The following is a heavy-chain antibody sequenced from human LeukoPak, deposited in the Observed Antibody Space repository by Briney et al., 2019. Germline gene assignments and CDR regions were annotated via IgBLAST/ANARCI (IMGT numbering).Heavy chain of an antibody. V-gene: IGHV3-11*01. CDR1: GCTLSDYY. CDR3: ARRRDFIDY. Sequence: GGSLRLSCAASGCTLSDYYMSWFRLAPGKGLEWVSYSSSSGSTIYYADSVKGRFAISRDNAKNSLYLQMNSLRAEDTAVYYCARRRDFIDYWGQGTLVTVSS. CDR2: SSSSGSTI. J-gene: IGHJ4*02. D-gene: IGHD3/OR15-3a*01.